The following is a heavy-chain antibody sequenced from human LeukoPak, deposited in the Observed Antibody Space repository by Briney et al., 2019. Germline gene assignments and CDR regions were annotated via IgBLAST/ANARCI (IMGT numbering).Heavy chain of an antibody. CDR2: IYTSGGT. D-gene: IGHD1-26*01. V-gene: IGHV4-4*07. J-gene: IGHJ4*02. Sequence: SETQSLTSTVSVDSVSGSYWCWIWQPAGKGLEWIGRIYTSGGTNYNPSLTSRVTISLDTSRNQFSLKVTSLTAADTAVYYWARAPIGSHLDYWGPGTLVTVSS. CDR3: ARAPIGSHLDY. CDR1: VDSVSGSY.